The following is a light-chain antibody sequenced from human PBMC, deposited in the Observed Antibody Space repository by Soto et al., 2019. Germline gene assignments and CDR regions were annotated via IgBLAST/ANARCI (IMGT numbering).Light chain of an antibody. CDR1: QSISNS. CDR2: AAS. J-gene: IGKJ2*01. Sequence: DIQMTQSPSSLSASVGDRVTITCRASQSISNSLNWYQQKPAKASDLLIYAASNLQSGVPSRFSGSGSGTDFTLTISSLQPEDFATYYCQQSYSSPPMYTFGQGTKLEIK. V-gene: IGKV1-39*01. CDR3: QQSYSSPPMYT.